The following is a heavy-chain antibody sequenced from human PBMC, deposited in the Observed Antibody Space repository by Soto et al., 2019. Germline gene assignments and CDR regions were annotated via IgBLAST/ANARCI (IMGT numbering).Heavy chain of an antibody. CDR2: IESKIDGGAA. J-gene: IGHJ6*02. V-gene: IGHV3-15*07. CDR3: TDGMDV. Sequence: ESGGDLVKPGGSLRLSCAASGFSFSNAWMNWVRQAPGKGLEWVGRIESKIDGGAADYAAPVKGRFTISRDDSKNTLYLQMNSLKSEDTAVYYCTDGMDVWGQGTTVTVSS. CDR1: GFSFSNAW.